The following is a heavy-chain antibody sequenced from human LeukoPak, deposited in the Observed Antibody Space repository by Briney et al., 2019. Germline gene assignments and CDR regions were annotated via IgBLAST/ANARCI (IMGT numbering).Heavy chain of an antibody. CDR3: AKLSRSDAATGNFDS. CDR2: VGGAAEST. CDR1: VFTLSSYS. J-gene: IGHJ4*02. V-gene: IGHV3-23*01. Sequence: GGSLRLSCAASVFTLSSYSMSWVRQTPRKGLEWVSAVGGAAESTYYADSVKGRFAISRDNSKNTLYLQMNSLRAEDTAVYYCAKLSRSDAATGNFDSWGQGTLVTVSS. D-gene: IGHD6-13*01.